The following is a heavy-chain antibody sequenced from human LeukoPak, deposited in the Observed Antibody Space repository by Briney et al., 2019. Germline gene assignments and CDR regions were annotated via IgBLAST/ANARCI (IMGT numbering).Heavy chain of an antibody. CDR1: GFTFSSYW. CDR3: AGDRPGAPGYCSSTSCKNDY. CDR2: IKQDGSEK. V-gene: IGHV3-7*01. J-gene: IGHJ4*02. Sequence: PGGSLRLSCAASGFTFSSYWMSWVRQAPGKGLEWVANIKQDGSEKYYVDSVKGRFTISRDNAKNSLYLQMNSLRAEDTAVYYCAGDRPGAPGYCSSTSCKNDYWGQGTLVTVSS. D-gene: IGHD2-2*01.